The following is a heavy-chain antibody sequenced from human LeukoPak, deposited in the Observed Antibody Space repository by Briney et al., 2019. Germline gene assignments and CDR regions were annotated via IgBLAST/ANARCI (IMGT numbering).Heavy chain of an antibody. CDR2: INHSGST. J-gene: IGHJ4*02. CDR3: ARLLYDFWSGYSCFDY. V-gene: IGHV4-34*01. D-gene: IGHD3-3*01. CDR1: GGSFSGYY. Sequence: PSETLSLTCAVYGGSFSGYYWSWIRQPPGEGLEWIGEINHSGSTNYNPSLKSLATISVDSSKTQFSLKMSLVTAEATAVYYGARLLYDFWSGYSCFDYWGQGTLVTVSS.